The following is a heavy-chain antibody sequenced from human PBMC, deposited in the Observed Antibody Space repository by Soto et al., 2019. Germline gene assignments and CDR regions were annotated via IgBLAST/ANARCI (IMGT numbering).Heavy chain of an antibody. CDR3: ARETSNSPDYFDF. J-gene: IGHJ4*01. CDR2: IYRSGRT. CDR1: GGSIDSDDYY. V-gene: IGHV4-30-4*01. D-gene: IGHD6-6*01. Sequence: SETLSLTCTVSGGSIDSDDYYWTWIRQPPGKGLEWIGYIYRSGRTSSSPSLESRVTISMDTSKNQFPLKVNSVSAADTALYYCARETSNSPDYFDFWGQGTLVTVSS.